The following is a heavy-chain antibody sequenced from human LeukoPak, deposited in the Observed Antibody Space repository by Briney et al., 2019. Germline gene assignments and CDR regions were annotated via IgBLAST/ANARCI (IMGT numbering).Heavy chain of an antibody. D-gene: IGHD5-24*01. Sequence: PGGSLRLSCTASGFPFRSYGMHWVRQAPGKGLVWVSGINSDERIKKTADSVKGRFTISRDNAKNTLYLQMNSLRADDTAVYYCARDDGDGYIHYFDYWGQGTLVTVSS. J-gene: IGHJ4*02. CDR3: ARDDGDGYIHYFDY. CDR1: GFPFRSYG. V-gene: IGHV3-74*01. CDR2: INSDERIK.